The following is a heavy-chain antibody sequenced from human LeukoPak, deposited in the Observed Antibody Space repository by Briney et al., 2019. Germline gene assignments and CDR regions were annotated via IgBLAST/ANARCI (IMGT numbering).Heavy chain of an antibody. CDR3: ARVSLVSTASFDI. CDR2: ISSSGSTM. D-gene: IGHD2-21*02. CDR1: AFTFSSYE. V-gene: IGHV3-48*03. Sequence: GGSLRLSRAASAFTFSSYEMNWVREAPGEGLEWVSYISSSGSTMYYADSGKGRFTISRDNAKNSLYLQMNSLRAEDTGVYYCARVSLVSTASFDIWGQGTMVTVSS. J-gene: IGHJ3*02.